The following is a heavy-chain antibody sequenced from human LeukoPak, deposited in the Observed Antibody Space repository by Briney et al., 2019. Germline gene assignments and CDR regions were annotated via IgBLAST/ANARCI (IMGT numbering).Heavy chain of an antibody. CDR1: GYTLTELS. CDR2: FDPEDGET. CDR3: ATGASSGYMPTFDY. Sequence: ASVKVSCKVSGYTLTELSMHWVRQAPGKGLEWMGGFDPEDGETIYAQKFQGRVTMTEDTSTDTAYMELSSLRSEDTAVYYCATGASSGYMPTFDYWGQGTLVTVSS. D-gene: IGHD3-22*01. V-gene: IGHV1-24*01. J-gene: IGHJ4*02.